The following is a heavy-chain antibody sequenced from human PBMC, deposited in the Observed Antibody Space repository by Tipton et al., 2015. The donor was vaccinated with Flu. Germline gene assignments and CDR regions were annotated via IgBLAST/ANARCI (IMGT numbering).Heavy chain of an antibody. CDR1: EFTFSSYS. CDR3: ARALSSGWYYFDY. CDR2: ISSSSSYI. J-gene: IGHJ4*02. V-gene: IGHV3-21*01. Sequence: SLRLSCAASEFTFSSYSMNWVRQAPGKGLEWVSSISSSSSYIYYADSVKGRFTISRDNAKNSLYLQMNSLRAEDTAVYYCARALSSGWYYFDYWGQGTLVTVSS. D-gene: IGHD6-19*01.